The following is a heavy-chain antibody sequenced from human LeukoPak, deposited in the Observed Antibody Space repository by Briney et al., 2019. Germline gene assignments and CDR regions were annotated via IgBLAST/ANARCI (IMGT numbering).Heavy chain of an antibody. V-gene: IGHV3-23*01. Sequence: PGGSLRPSCAASGFTFSSYAMSWVRQAPGKGLEWVSAISGSGGSTFYADSVKGRFTISRDSSKNTLYLQMNSLRAEDTAVYYCAKDLYGGYYFDFWGQGTLVTVSS. J-gene: IGHJ4*02. CDR1: GFTFSSYA. CDR3: AKDLYGGYYFDF. D-gene: IGHD3-3*01. CDR2: ISGSGGST.